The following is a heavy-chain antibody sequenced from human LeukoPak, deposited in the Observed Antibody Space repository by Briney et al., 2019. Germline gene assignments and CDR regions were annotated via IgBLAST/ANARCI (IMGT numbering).Heavy chain of an antibody. CDR1: GGTFSSYA. V-gene: IGHV1-69*13. D-gene: IGHD3-10*01. J-gene: IGHJ6*03. Sequence: SVKVSCKASGGTFSSYAIGWVRQAPGQGLEWMGGIIPIFGTANYAQKFQGRVTITADESTSTAYMGLSSLRSEDTAVYYCARAPARGAYYYYMDVWGKGTTVTVSS. CDR2: IIPIFGTA. CDR3: ARAPARGAYYYYMDV.